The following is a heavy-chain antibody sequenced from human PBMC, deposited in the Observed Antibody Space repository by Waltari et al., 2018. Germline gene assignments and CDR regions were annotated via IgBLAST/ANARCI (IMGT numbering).Heavy chain of an antibody. CDR1: GYSISRGYY. D-gene: IGHD3-22*01. CDR2: IYHSGST. J-gene: IGHJ3*02. Sequence: QVQLQESGPGLVKPSETLSLTCAVSGYSISRGYYWGWIRQPPGKGLEWIGSIYHSGSTYYNPSLKSRVTISVDTSKNQFSLKLSSVTAADTAVYYCARQGYYYDSSGYKRRNAFDIWGQGTMVTVSS. CDR3: ARQGYYYDSSGYKRRNAFDI. V-gene: IGHV4-38-2*01.